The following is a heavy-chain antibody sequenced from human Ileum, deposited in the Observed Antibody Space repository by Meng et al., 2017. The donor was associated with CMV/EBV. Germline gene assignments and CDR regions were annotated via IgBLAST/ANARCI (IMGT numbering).Heavy chain of an antibody. V-gene: IGHV4-34*01. CDR2: INHVGRT. D-gene: IGHD3-16*02. CDR3: ARGLFRYPAYFDL. Sequence: QVQLQQWGAGLLKPSEPLSLPCAVYGGSLRGHYCNWIRQSPGNGLQWIAEINHVGRTNSNPSLASRVTISQDTSKNQCSLKLNSVTVADSAVYYCARGLFRYPAYFDLWGQGTLVTVSS. J-gene: IGHJ4*02. CDR1: GGSLRGHY.